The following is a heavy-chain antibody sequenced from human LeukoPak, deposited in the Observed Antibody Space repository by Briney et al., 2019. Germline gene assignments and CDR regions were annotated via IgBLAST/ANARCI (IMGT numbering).Heavy chain of an antibody. Sequence: GGSLRLSCEASGFTFSGYYMSWVRQAPGKGREWLANIKQDGSEEYYVDSVKGRFTISRDNAKNSLYLQMNSLRAEDTAVYYCARDSGNYYPWGQGTLVTVSS. CDR1: GFTFSGYY. D-gene: IGHD1-26*01. V-gene: IGHV3-7*01. J-gene: IGHJ5*02. CDR3: ARDSGNYYP. CDR2: IKQDGSEE.